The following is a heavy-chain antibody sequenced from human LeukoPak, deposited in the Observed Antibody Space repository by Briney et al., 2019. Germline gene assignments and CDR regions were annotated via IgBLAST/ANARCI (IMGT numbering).Heavy chain of an antibody. CDR1: GGSISSYF. J-gene: IGHJ6*02. CDR3: ARGAGNYYFYGMDV. CDR2: IYYSGST. V-gene: IGHV4-59*01. Sequence: PAEPLSLTCTVSGGSISSYFWSWIRQPPGKGLEWIGHIYYSGSTNYNPSLKSRVTVSVDTSKNQFSLKLSSVTAADTAVYYCARGAGNYYFYGMDVWGQGTTVTVSS.